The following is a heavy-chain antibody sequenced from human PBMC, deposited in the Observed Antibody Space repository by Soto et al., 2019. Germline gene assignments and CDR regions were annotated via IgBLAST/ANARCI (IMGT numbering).Heavy chain of an antibody. J-gene: IGHJ4*02. V-gene: IGHV4-59*08. Sequence: SSETLSLTCTVSGGSISNYYWSWIRQPPGKGLEWIGYIHYSGNTKYNPSLKSRVTISADTSKDQFSLKLTSVTAADTAVYYCARGHYDFWRGYFATIDYWGQGTLVTVSS. D-gene: IGHD3-3*01. CDR2: IHYSGNT. CDR1: GGSISNYY. CDR3: ARGHYDFWRGYFATIDY.